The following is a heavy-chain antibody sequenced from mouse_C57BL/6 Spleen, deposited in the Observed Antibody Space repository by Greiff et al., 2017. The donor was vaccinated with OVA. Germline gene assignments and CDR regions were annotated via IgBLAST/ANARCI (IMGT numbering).Heavy chain of an antibody. CDR2: INSDGSST. V-gene: IGHV5-16*01. CDR3: ASLTYYGSSYAMDY. Sequence: DVHLVESEGGLVQPGSSMKLSCTASGFTFSDSYMAWVRQVPEKGLEWVANINSDGSSTYYLDSLKSRFIISRDNAKNILYLQMSSLKSEDTATYYCASLTYYGSSYAMDYWGQGTSVTVSS. D-gene: IGHD1-1*01. J-gene: IGHJ4*01. CDR1: GFTFSDSY.